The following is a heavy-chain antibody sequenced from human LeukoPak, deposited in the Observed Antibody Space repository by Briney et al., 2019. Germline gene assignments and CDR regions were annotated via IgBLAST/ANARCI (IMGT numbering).Heavy chain of an antibody. D-gene: IGHD3-16*01. J-gene: IGHJ4*02. CDR1: GFTVSNNY. V-gene: IGHV3-66*01. Sequence: PGGSLRLSCTVSGFTVSNNYMTWVRQAPGKGLEWVSVIYSGGGTNYADSVKDRFTISRDNSKNTLYLQMNSLRAEDTAVYYCASGAGRGGADREFDYWGQGTLVTVSS. CDR3: ASGAGRGGADREFDY. CDR2: IYSGGGT.